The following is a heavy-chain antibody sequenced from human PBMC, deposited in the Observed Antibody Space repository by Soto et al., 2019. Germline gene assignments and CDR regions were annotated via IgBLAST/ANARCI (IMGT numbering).Heavy chain of an antibody. CDR2: IIPIFGPA. J-gene: IGHJ6*02. V-gene: IGHV1-69*12. D-gene: IGHD6-13*01. CDR3: ARVRRPYSSSPYYYYGIDV. CDR1: GGTFSSYA. Sequence: QVQLVQSGAEVKKPGSSVKVYCKASGGTFSSYAISWVRQAPGQGLAWMGGIIPIFGPANYAQKFQGRVTITADESTSTAYMVLSSLRSEDTAVYYCARVRRPYSSSPYYYYGIDVWGQGTTVTVSS.